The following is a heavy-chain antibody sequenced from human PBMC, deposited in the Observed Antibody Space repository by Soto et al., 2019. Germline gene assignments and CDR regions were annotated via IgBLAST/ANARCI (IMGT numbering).Heavy chain of an antibody. D-gene: IGHD2-2*01. J-gene: IGHJ5*02. CDR3: ARFRVVPAAPTDP. CDR1: GGSISSSSYY. Sequence: SETLSLTCTVSGGSISSSSYYWGWIRQPPGKGLEWIGSIYYSGSTYYNPSLKSRVTISVDTSKNQFSLKLSSVTAADTAVYYCARFRVVPAAPTDPWGQGTLVTVSS. CDR2: IYYSGST. V-gene: IGHV4-39*07.